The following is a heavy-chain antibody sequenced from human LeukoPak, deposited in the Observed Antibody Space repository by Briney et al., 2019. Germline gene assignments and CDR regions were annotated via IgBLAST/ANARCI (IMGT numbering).Heavy chain of an antibody. V-gene: IGHV3-73*01. CDR1: GFSLTDSS. CDR3: TANGDNSDF. CDR2: IRNKASTYAT. Sequence: GGSLRLSCAASGFSLTDSSVHWVRQASGKGLEWLGRIRNKASTYATAYAASVRGRFTISRDDSKHTAYPQMNSLKIDDTAVYYCTANGDNSDFWGQGTLVTVSS. J-gene: IGHJ4*02. D-gene: IGHD2-21*02.